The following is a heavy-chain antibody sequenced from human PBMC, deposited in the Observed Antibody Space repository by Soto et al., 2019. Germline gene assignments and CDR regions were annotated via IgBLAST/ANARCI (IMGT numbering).Heavy chain of an antibody. J-gene: IGHJ4*02. CDR1: GYTFTSYA. CDR2: INAGNGNT. V-gene: IGHV1-3*01. CDR3: ARRGLRGYSYGYDY. Sequence: ASVKVSCKASGYTFTSYAMHWGRQAPGQRLEWMGWINAGNGNTKYSQKFQGRVTITRDTSASTAYMELSSLRSEDTAVYYCARRGLRGYSYGYDYWGQGTLVTVSS. D-gene: IGHD5-18*01.